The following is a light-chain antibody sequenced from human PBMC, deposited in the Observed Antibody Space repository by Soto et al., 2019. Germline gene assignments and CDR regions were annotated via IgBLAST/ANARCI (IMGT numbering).Light chain of an antibody. V-gene: IGKV1-33*01. CDR2: DAS. Sequence: DVQLTQSPSTLSASVGDRVAITCQASQNIANYLNWFQRRPGKAPQLLISDASHLEPGVPSRFSEKSSGTDFTLIINSLQPEDFATYYCQQYEDHPLTYGGGTRG. CDR1: QNIANY. CDR3: QQYEDHPLT. J-gene: IGKJ4*01.